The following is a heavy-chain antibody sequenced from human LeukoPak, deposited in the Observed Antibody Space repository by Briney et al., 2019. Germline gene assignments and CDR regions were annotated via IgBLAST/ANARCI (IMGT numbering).Heavy chain of an antibody. J-gene: IGHJ4*02. V-gene: IGHV3-21*01. D-gene: IGHD1-26*01. CDR1: GFTFTNYN. CDR3: ARGRGATPPYYFDY. CDR2: ISSTSIYI. Sequence: GGYLRLYCAASGFTFTNYNMNWVRQAPGKGLEWVSSISSTSIYIYYADSVRGRFTISRDNAKNSLYLQMNSLRAEDTAVYYCARGRGATPPYYFDYWGQGTLVTVSS.